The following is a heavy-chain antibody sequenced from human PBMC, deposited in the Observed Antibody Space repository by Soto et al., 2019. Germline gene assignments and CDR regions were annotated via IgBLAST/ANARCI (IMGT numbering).Heavy chain of an antibody. D-gene: IGHD6-13*01. J-gene: IGHJ4*02. Sequence: GGSLRLSCAASEFSFSSYALNWVRQAPGKGLEWVSAISATGTTTYYADSVKGRFTISRDNSKRTLFLQMDSLSPEDTAVYYCATYSSPFDYWGQGTLLTVSS. CDR1: EFSFSSYA. CDR2: ISATGTTT. V-gene: IGHV3-23*01. CDR3: ATYSSPFDY.